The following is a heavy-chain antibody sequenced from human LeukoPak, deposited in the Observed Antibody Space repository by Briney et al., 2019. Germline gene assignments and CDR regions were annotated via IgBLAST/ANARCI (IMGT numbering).Heavy chain of an antibody. D-gene: IGHD3-3*01. CDR2: ISAYNGNT. CDR3: AREFRGEDFWSGYSAAYFDY. CDR1: GYTFANYG. Sequence: GASVRVSCRSSGYTFANYGFSWVRQAPGQGLEWMGWISAYNGNTNYAQKLQGRVTMTTDTSTSTAYMELRSLRSDDTAVYYCAREFRGEDFWSGYSAAYFDYWGQGTLVTVSS. V-gene: IGHV1-18*01. J-gene: IGHJ4*02.